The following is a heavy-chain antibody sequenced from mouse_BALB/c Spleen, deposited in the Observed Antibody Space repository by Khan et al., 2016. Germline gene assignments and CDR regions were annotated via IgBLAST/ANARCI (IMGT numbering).Heavy chain of an antibody. CDR1: GFNIKDTY. D-gene: IGHD2-4*01. CDR3: TRGCDFDPFAY. V-gene: IGHV14-3*02. Sequence: VQLQQSGAELVKPGASVKLSCLASGFNIKDTYMHWVKQGPEQGLEWIGRIDPANGETKYDPKFQGKATITADTSSNTACLQLRSLTSEDTAVDCCTRGCDFDPFAYWGQGTLVTVST. CDR2: IDPANGET. J-gene: IGHJ3*01.